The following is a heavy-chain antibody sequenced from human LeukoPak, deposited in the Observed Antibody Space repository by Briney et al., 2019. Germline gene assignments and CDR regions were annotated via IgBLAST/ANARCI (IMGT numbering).Heavy chain of an antibody. V-gene: IGHV3-7*01. CDR1: GFPFSSYW. Sequence: GGSLRLSCVASGFPFSSYWMTWVRQAPGKGLEWVANIKQDGSKKSYVDSVKGRFTISRDNAKNSLYLQMNSLRAEDTAVYYCAREEVGALYWGQGTLVTVSS. J-gene: IGHJ4*02. D-gene: IGHD1-26*01. CDR3: AREEVGALY. CDR2: IKQDGSKK.